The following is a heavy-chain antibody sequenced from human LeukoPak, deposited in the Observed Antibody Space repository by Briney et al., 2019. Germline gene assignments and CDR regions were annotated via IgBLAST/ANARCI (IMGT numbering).Heavy chain of an antibody. D-gene: IGHD6-13*01. CDR2: VHYSGST. V-gene: IGHV4-39*07. CDR3: ARLEIAAAGNRWFDP. CDR1: GGSISSSSYY. Sequence: SETLSLTCTVSGGSISSSSYYWAWIRQPPGKGLEWTGSVHYSGSTYYNPSLKSRVTISVDTSKNQFSLKLSSVTAADTAVYYCARLEIAAAGNRWFDPWGQGTLVTVSS. J-gene: IGHJ5*02.